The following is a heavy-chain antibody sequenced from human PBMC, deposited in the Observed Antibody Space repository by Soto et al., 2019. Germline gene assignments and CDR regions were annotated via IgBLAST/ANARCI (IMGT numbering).Heavy chain of an antibody. Sequence: QVQLQESGPGLVKPSQTLSLTCTVSGGSISSGNYYWSWIRQPPGKGLEWIGFISYSGSAYYNPSLQSRVTISVDTSKNQFSLNLSFVPAADTAVYYCATMGTPATGLYYFDYWGQGTLVTVSS. CDR3: ATMGTPATGLYYFDY. D-gene: IGHD2-15*01. CDR2: ISYSGSA. J-gene: IGHJ4*02. V-gene: IGHV4-30-4*01. CDR1: GGSISSGNYY.